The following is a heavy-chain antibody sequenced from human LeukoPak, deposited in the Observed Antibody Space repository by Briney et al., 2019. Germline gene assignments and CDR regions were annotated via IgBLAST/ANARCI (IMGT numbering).Heavy chain of an antibody. CDR1: GGSISSYY. CDR3: ASLRRYYYGSGSFDY. D-gene: IGHD3-10*01. Sequence: SETLSLTCTVSGGSISSYYWSWIRQPPGKGLEWIGYIYTSGSTNYNPSLKSRVTISVDTSKNQFSLKLSSVTAADTAVYYCASLRRYYYGSGSFDYWGQGTLVTVSS. J-gene: IGHJ4*02. V-gene: IGHV4-4*09. CDR2: IYTSGST.